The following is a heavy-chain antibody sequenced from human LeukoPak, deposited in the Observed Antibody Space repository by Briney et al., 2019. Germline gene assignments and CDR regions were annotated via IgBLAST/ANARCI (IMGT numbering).Heavy chain of an antibody. CDR3: ATTTQDCSSTSCPTEFDY. D-gene: IGHD2-2*01. V-gene: IGHV1-24*01. CDR2: FDPEDGET. CDR1: GYTLTELS. Sequence: ASVKVSCKVSGYTLTELSMHWVRQAPGKGLEWMGGFDPEDGETIYAQKFQGRVTMTEDTSTDTAYMELSSLRSEVTAVYYCATTTQDCSSTSCPTEFDYWGQGTLVTVSS. J-gene: IGHJ4*02.